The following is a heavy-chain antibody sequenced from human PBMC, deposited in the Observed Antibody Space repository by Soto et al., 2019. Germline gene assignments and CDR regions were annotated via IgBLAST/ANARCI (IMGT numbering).Heavy chain of an antibody. Sequence: GASVKVSCKASGYTFTSYYMHWVRQAPGQGLEWMGIINPSGGSTSYAQKFQGRVTMTRDTSTSTVYMELSSLRSEDTAVYYCARGASYRQYYYYGMDAWGQGTTVTVSS. J-gene: IGHJ6*02. CDR1: GYTFTSYY. CDR2: INPSGGST. V-gene: IGHV1-46*01. CDR3: ARGASYRQYYYYGMDA. D-gene: IGHD1-26*01.